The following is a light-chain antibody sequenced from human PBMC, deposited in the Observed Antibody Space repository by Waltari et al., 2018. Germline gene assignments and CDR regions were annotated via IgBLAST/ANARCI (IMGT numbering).Light chain of an antibody. V-gene: IGLV2-11*01. CDR3: CSYAGSYTEV. Sequence: QSALTQPRSVSGSPGQSVTISCTGTSSDVGGYNYVSWYRLHPGKAPKLMIYDVSKRPSGVPGLFSGSKSGNTASLPISGRQAEDEADYYCCSYAGSYTEVFGTGTKVTVL. CDR1: SSDVGGYNY. J-gene: IGLJ1*01. CDR2: DVS.